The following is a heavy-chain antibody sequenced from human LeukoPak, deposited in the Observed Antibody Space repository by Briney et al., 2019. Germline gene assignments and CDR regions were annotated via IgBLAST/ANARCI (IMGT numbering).Heavy chain of an antibody. Sequence: SETLSLTCAVSGYSISSGYYWGWIRQPPGKGLEWIGTIYHSGSTYYNPSLKSRVTILVDTSKNQFSLKLSSVTAADTAVYYCARVYCSGGSCYLYYFDYWGQGTLVTVSS. CDR3: ARVYCSGGSCYLYYFDY. V-gene: IGHV4-38-2*01. J-gene: IGHJ4*02. CDR1: GYSISSGYY. CDR2: IYHSGST. D-gene: IGHD2-15*01.